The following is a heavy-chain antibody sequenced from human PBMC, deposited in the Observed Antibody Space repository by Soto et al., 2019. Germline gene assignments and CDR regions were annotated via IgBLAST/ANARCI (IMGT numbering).Heavy chain of an antibody. CDR3: ARIPGSSWRNSYYYYGMDV. CDR1: GHSFTSNW. CDR2: INPADSDI. V-gene: IGHV5-51*01. D-gene: IGHD6-13*01. J-gene: IGHJ6*02. Sequence: GESLKISCQGSGHSFTSNWIGWVRQMPGNGLAWMGIINPADSDIKYSPSFQGHVPISADKSISTAYLQWSSLKASDTAMYYCARIPGSSWRNSYYYYGMDVWGQGTTVTVSS.